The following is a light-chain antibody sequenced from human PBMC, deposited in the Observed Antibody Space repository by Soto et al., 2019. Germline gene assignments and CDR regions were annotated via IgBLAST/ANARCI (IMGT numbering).Light chain of an antibody. CDR2: DAS. J-gene: IGKJ2*01. CDR3: QQRSNWPRYT. CDR1: QSVSSY. V-gene: IGKV3-11*01. Sequence: EIVLTQSPATLSLSPGERATLSCRASQSVSSYLAWYQQKPGQAPRLLIYDASNRATGIPARFSGSGSGTDFTLTISSLEPEDFAVYGCQQRSNWPRYTFGQGTELEIK.